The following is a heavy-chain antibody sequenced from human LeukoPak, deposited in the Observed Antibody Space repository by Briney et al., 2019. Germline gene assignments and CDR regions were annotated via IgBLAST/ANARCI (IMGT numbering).Heavy chain of an antibody. D-gene: IGHD4-17*01. V-gene: IGHV3-23*01. CDR1: GFTFSSYG. CDR3: AKELRFPTRFDS. Sequence: GGTLRLSCAASGFTFSSYGMSWVRQAPGKGLEWVSAISGSGGSTYYADSVKGRFTISRDNSQNTLFLHMNSLRADDTAIYYCAKELRFPTRFDSWGQGTQITVSS. CDR2: ISGSGGST. J-gene: IGHJ4*02.